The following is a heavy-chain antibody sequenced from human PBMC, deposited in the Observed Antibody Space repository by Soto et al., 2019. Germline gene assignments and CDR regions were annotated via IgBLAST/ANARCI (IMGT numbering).Heavy chain of an antibody. J-gene: IGHJ4*02. CDR2: IKDGGST. Sequence: VQLQQWGAGLLKPSETLSLTCAVNGGSLTGYYWSWIRQPPGKGLEWIGEIKDGGSTNYSPSLRGRATISSDTSNNQFSLKLNSVTAADTAVYYCARGQEGIVATHWDQGALVTVSS. CDR3: ARGQEGIVATH. CDR1: GGSLTGYY. D-gene: IGHD5-12*01. V-gene: IGHV4-34*01.